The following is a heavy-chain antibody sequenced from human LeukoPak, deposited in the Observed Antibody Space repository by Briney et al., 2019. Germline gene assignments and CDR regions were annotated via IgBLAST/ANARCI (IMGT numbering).Heavy chain of an antibody. CDR3: ARRGYYDSSGYYAH. V-gene: IGHV4-59*08. CDR2: IYYSGST. Sequence: SETLSLTCTVSGASISSYYWSWIRQPPGKGLEWIGYIYYSGSTNYNPSLKSRVTISVDTSKNQFSLKLSSVTAADTAVYYCARRGYYDSSGYYAHWGQGTLVTVSS. D-gene: IGHD3-22*01. CDR1: GASISSYY. J-gene: IGHJ4*02.